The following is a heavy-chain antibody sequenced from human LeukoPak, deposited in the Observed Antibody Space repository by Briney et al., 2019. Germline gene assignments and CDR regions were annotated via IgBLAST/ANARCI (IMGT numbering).Heavy chain of an antibody. V-gene: IGHV3-48*01. Sequence: GGSLRLSCAASGFTFSSYSMNWVRQAPGKGLEWVSYISSSSSTIYYADSVKGRFTISRDNAKNSLYLQMNSLRAEDTAVYYCAKDHFSGIAAPDYWGQGTLVTVSS. D-gene: IGHD6-13*01. CDR2: ISSSSSTI. J-gene: IGHJ4*02. CDR3: AKDHFSGIAAPDY. CDR1: GFTFSSYS.